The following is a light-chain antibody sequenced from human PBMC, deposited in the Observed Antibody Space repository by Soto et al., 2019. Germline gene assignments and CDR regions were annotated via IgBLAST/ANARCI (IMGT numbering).Light chain of an antibody. CDR3: QQYGSSYA. J-gene: IGKJ2*01. CDR1: QSVTSNY. V-gene: IGKV3-20*01. CDR2: GIS. Sequence: DIVLTQSPDTLALSPGERATLSCRASQSVTSNYLAWYQQKPGQAPRLLIFGISSRATGIPDRCSGSGCGTDFTITISRLEHEDFAFYSCQQYGSSYAFGQGTKLEIK.